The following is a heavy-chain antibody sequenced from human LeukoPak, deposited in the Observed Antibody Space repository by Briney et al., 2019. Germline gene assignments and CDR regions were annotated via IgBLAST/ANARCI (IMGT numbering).Heavy chain of an antibody. J-gene: IGHJ4*02. CDR2: IRSKAYGGTT. D-gene: IGHD3-3*01. V-gene: IGHV3-49*04. CDR3: TRDEPITIFGVVISGGPDH. CDR1: GFTFGDYA. Sequence: GGSLRLSCTASGFTFGDYAMSWVRQAPGKGLEWVGFIRSKAYGGTTEYAASVKGRFTISRDDSKSIAYLQMNSLKTEDTAVYYCTRDEPITIFGVVISGGPDHWGQGTLVTVSS.